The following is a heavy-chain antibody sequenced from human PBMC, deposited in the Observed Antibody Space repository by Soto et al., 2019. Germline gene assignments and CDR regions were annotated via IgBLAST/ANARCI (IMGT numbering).Heavy chain of an antibody. J-gene: IGHJ4*02. CDR2: ISGSGGST. CDR1: GFTFSSYA. D-gene: IGHD2-2*01. CDR3: AKDLYPNCSSTSCYAADY. V-gene: IGHV3-23*01. Sequence: GVLRLSCAASGFTFSSYAMSWVRQAPGKGLEWVSAISGSGGSTYYADSVKGRFTISRDNSKNTLYLQMNSLRAEDTAVYYCAKDLYPNCSSTSCYAADYWGQGTLVTVSS.